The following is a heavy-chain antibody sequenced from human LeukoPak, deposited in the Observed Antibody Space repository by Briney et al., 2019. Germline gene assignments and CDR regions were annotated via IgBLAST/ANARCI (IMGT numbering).Heavy chain of an antibody. Sequence: GGSLRLSCAASGFTFSDYYMSWIRQAPGKGLEWVSYISSSGNTIYYADSVKGRFTISRDNAKNSLYLQMNSLRAEDTAVYYCARGLAAAPWWFDPWGQGTLVTVSS. CDR1: GFTFSDYY. D-gene: IGHD6-13*01. J-gene: IGHJ5*02. V-gene: IGHV3-11*01. CDR2: ISSSGNTI. CDR3: ARGLAAAPWWFDP.